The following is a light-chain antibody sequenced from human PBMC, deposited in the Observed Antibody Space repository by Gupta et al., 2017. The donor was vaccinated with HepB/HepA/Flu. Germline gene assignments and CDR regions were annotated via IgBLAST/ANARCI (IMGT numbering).Light chain of an antibody. CDR1: QSRSSW. CDR3: QQYSSYPWT. J-gene: IGKJ1*01. CDR2: KAS. V-gene: IGKV1-5*03. Sequence: IQMTQPPSTLSASEGDRVTSTCRDSQSRSSWLAWYQQKPGKAPNLLIYKASSLESGVPSRFSGRGSGTEFTLKISSLQPDDFATYYCQQYSSYPWTFGQGTKVEI.